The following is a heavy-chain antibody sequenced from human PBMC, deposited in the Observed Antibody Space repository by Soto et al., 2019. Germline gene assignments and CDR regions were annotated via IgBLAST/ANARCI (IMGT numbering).Heavy chain of an antibody. CDR2: ISSSSSYI. CDR3: ARAGQWQDIDAFDI. D-gene: IGHD6-19*01. J-gene: IGHJ3*02. Sequence: GGSLRLSCAASGFTFSSYSMNWVRQAPGKGLEWVSSISSSSSYIYYADSVKGRFTISRDNAKNSLYLQMNSLRAEDTAVYYCARAGQWQDIDAFDIWGQGTRVTVAS. V-gene: IGHV3-21*01. CDR1: GFTFSSYS.